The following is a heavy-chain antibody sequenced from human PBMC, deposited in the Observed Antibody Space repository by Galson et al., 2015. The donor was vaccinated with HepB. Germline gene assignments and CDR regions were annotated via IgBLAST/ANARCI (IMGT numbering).Heavy chain of an antibody. J-gene: IGHJ3*02. CDR1: GFTFSSYG. CDR2: IWYDGSNK. V-gene: IGHV3-33*01. Sequence: SLRLSCAASGFTFSSYGMHWVRQAPGKGLEWVAVIWYDGSNKYYADSVKGRFTISRDNSKNTLYLQMNSLRAEDTAVYYCARVKGEYFLQNDAFDIWGQGTMVTVSS. D-gene: IGHD3-16*01. CDR3: ARVKGEYFLQNDAFDI.